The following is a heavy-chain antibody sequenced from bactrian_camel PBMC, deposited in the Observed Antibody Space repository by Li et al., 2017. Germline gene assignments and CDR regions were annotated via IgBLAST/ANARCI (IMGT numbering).Heavy chain of an antibody. CDR1: GFTFSNYG. V-gene: IGHV3S40*01. Sequence: VQLVESGGGLVQPGESLRVSCEASGFTFSNYGMTWVRQASGKGLEWVSCINWNGMRTSYTDSVKGRFTVSRDLAKNTLFLQMNNLKPEDTAMYYCAVHGSAVCGGPGSLDPTFYNYWGRGTQVTVS. CDR2: INWNGMRT. CDR3: AVHGSAVCGGPGSLDPTFYNY. J-gene: IGHJ4*01. D-gene: IGHD3*01.